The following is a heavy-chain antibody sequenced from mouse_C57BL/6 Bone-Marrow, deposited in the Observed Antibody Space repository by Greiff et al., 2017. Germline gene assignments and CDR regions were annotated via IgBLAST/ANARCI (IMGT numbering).Heavy chain of an antibody. CDR3: ARYLGTTVVGDFDC. CDR2: ISDGGSYT. CDR1: GFTFSSYA. Sequence: EVKLMESGGGLVKPGGSLKLSCAASGFTFSSYAMSWVRQTPEKRLEWVATISDGGSYTYYPDNVKGRFTISRDNAKNNLYLQMSHLKSEDTAMYYCARYLGTTVVGDFDCWGQGTTLTVSS. D-gene: IGHD1-1*01. J-gene: IGHJ2*01. V-gene: IGHV5-4*03.